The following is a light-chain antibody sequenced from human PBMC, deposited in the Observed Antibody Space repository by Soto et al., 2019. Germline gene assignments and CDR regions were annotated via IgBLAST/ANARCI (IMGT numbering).Light chain of an antibody. CDR1: QGIRND. V-gene: IGKV1-6*01. J-gene: IGKJ1*01. CDR3: LQDYNYPWT. CDR2: AAS. Sequence: AIQMTHSPSSLSASVGDRVTITCRARQGIRNDLGWYQQKPGKAPKLLIYAASSLQSGVPSRFSGSGSGTDFTLTISSLQPEDFATYYCLQDYNYPWTFGQGTKVDIK.